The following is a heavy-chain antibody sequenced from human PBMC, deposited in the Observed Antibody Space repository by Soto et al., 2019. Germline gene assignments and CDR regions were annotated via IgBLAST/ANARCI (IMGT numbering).Heavy chain of an antibody. Sequence: QVQLVQSGAEVKKPGASVKVSCKASGYTFTSYDINWVRQATGQGLEWMGWMNPNSGNTGYAQKFQGRVTMTRNTSISTAYMELSSLRSEDTAVYYCAREGTDLTGYAVWCDPCGQGTLVTVAS. CDR1: GYTFTSYD. J-gene: IGHJ5*02. CDR3: AREGTDLTGYAVWCDP. CDR2: MNPNSGNT. D-gene: IGHD3-9*01. V-gene: IGHV1-8*01.